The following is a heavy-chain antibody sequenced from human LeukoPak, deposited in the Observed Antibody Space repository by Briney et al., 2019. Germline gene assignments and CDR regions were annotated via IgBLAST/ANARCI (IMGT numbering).Heavy chain of an antibody. J-gene: IGHJ3*02. CDR2: ITGSGGST. CDR1: GFTFSSYW. V-gene: IGHV3-23*01. CDR3: AKDRDSRRWYKDAFHI. Sequence: GGSLRLSCAASGFTFSSYWMSWVRQAPGKGLEWVSAITGSGGSTYYADSVKGRFTISRDNSKNTLYLQMNSLRVEDTAVYYCAKDRDSRRWYKDAFHIWGLGTMVTVSS. D-gene: IGHD6-13*01.